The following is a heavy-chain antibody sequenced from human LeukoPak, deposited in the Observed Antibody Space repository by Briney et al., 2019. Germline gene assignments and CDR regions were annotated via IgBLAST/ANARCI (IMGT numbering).Heavy chain of an antibody. CDR3: ARDRSLGELTTESPSFDY. CDR2: IYYSGST. CDR1: GGSISSYY. Sequence: SETLSLTCTVSGGSISSYYWSWIRQSPGKGLEWIGNIYYSGSTNYNPSLKSRVTISVDSTKNQFSLKLSSVTAADTAVYYCARDRSLGELTTESPSFDYWGQGTLVTVSS. J-gene: IGHJ4*02. V-gene: IGHV4-59*12. D-gene: IGHD3-16*01.